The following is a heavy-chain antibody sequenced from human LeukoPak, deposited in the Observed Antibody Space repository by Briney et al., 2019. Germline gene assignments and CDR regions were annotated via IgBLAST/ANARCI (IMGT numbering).Heavy chain of an antibody. V-gene: IGHV7-4-1*02. CDR2: INTNTGNP. CDR1: GYSFTDHY. CDR3: ARGTAVAGAMFDY. Sequence: GASVKVSCKASGYSFTDHYMHWVRQAPGQGLEWMGWINTNTGNPTYAQGFTGRFVFSLDTSVSTAYLQISSLKAEDTAVYYCARGTAVAGAMFDYWGQGTLVTVSS. J-gene: IGHJ4*02. D-gene: IGHD6-19*01.